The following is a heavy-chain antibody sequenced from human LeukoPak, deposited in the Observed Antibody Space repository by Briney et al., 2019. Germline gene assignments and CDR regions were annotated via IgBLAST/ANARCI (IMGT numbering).Heavy chain of an antibody. D-gene: IGHD7-27*01. CDR2: IKEDGSEK. V-gene: IGHV3-7*05. Sequence: PGGSLRLSCAASGFTFSSYEMNWVRQAPGKGLEWVANIKEDGSEKYYVDSVKGRFTISRDNAKNSLYLQMNSLRAEDTAVYYCARNWGYFDYWGQGTLVTVSS. CDR3: ARNWGYFDY. CDR1: GFTFSSYE. J-gene: IGHJ4*02.